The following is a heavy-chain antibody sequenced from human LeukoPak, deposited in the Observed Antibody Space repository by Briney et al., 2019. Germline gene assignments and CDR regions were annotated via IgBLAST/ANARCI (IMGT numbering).Heavy chain of an antibody. Sequence: QTGGSLRLSCAASGFTFSSYAMSWVRQAPGQGLEWVSTLSDSGGDTYYAGSVKGRFTISRDNSKSTLYLQMNSLRAEDTAVYYCAKVPYSDYGSGRPPFMDAWGQGTTVAISS. J-gene: IGHJ6*02. D-gene: IGHD3-10*01. CDR2: LSDSGGDT. CDR1: GFTFSSYA. CDR3: AKVPYSDYGSGRPPFMDA. V-gene: IGHV3-23*01.